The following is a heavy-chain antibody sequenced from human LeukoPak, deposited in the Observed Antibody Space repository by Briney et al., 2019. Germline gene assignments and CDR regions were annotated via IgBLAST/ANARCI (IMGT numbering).Heavy chain of an antibody. J-gene: IGHJ4*02. CDR2: ISAYNGNT. D-gene: IGHD2-2*01. CDR3: ARDLCSSTSCPFDY. V-gene: IGHV1-18*01. Sequence: ASVKVSCKASGYTFTSYGISWVRQAPGQGLEWMGWISAYNGNTNYAQKLQGRVTMTTDTSTSTAYMELRSPRSDDTAVYYCARDLCSSTSCPFDYWGQGTLVTVSS. CDR1: GYTFTSYG.